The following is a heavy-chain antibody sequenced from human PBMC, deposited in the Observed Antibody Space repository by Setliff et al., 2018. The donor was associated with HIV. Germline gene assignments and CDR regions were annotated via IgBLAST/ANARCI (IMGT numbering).Heavy chain of an antibody. D-gene: IGHD3-10*01. CDR2: INPGRGNT. V-gene: IGHV1-46*01. CDR3: ARDPRFGGTDHIP. J-gene: IGHJ5*02. Sequence: ASVKVSCKASGYTFSTYYIHWMRQAPGQGLEWLAVINPGRGNTNYAQSFQGRVTITADKTTSTVYMDLTSLRFEDTAVYYCARDPRFGGTDHIPWGQGTLVTVSS. CDR1: GYTFSTYY.